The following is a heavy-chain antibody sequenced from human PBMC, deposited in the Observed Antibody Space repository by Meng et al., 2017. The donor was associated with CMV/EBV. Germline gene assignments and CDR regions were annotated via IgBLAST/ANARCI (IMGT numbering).Heavy chain of an antibody. CDR3: ARDNTIFGVVTIYYYGMDV. CDR1: GGTFSSYA. J-gene: IGHJ6*02. D-gene: IGHD3-3*01. V-gene: IGHV1-69*10. CDR2: IIPILGIA. Sequence: SVKVSCKASGGTFSSYAISWVRQAPGQGLEWMGGIIPILGIANYAQKFQGRVTITADKSTSTAYMELSSLRSEDTAVYYCARDNTIFGVVTIYYYGMDVWGQGTTVTVSS.